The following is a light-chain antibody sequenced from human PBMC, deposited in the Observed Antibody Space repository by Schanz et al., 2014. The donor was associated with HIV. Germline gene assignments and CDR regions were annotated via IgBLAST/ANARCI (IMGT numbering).Light chain of an antibody. Sequence: QSALTQPASASGSPGQSVTISCTGTSSDVGYYNFVSWYQQHPGNAPKLIIYEVINRPSGVPDRFSGSKSGNTASLTVSGLQAEDEADYYCTSYAGSNVLGIFGGGTKLTVL. J-gene: IGLJ2*01. CDR1: SSDVGYYNF. CDR3: TSYAGSNVLGI. CDR2: EVI. V-gene: IGLV2-8*01.